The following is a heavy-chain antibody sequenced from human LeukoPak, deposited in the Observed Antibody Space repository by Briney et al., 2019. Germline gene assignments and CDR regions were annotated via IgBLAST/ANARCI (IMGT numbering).Heavy chain of an antibody. Sequence: GGSLRLSCAASGFTFSRYAMSWVRQAPGKGLEWVSTFGNSAHYADSAKGRFTISRDNSKNTMYLQMNSLRAEDTAVYYCAKIGGYCTNGVCYTPYYFDYWGQGTLVTVSS. V-gene: IGHV3-23*01. J-gene: IGHJ4*02. CDR3: AKIGGYCTNGVCYTPYYFDY. CDR2: FGNSA. CDR1: GFTFSRYA. D-gene: IGHD2-8*01.